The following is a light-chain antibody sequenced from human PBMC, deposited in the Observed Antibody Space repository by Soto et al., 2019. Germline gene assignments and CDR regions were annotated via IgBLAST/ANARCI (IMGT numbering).Light chain of an antibody. Sequence: DIVMTHSPDSLAVSMGERATMNXXCSRXVLYKSNNKNHLAWYQQKPGQPPQXXIYWASTRESGVPERFSGSGSGTDFTLTISSLEAEDVAFYWCQQYFDVPFTFGGGTKVDIK. CDR3: QQYFDVPFT. J-gene: IGKJ4*01. CDR1: RXVLYKSNNKNH. CDR2: WAS. V-gene: IGKV4-1*01.